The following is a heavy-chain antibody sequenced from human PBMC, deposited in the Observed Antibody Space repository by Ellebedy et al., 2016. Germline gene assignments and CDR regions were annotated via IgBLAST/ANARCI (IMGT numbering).Heavy chain of an antibody. CDR1: GFTFSSYS. V-gene: IGHV3-21*01. CDR2: ISSSSSYI. CDR3: ARDNPRSLRGMDV. Sequence: GGSLRLXXAASGFTFSSYSMNWVRQAPGKGLEWVSSISSSSSYIYYADSVKGRFTISRDNAKNSLYLQMNSLRAEDTSVYYCARDNPRSLRGMDVWGQGTTVTVSS. J-gene: IGHJ6*02.